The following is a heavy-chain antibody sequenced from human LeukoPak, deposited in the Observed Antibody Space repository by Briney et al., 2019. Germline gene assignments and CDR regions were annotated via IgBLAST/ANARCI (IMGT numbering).Heavy chain of an antibody. J-gene: IGHJ4*02. CDR3: ATQQQLEPTIDY. V-gene: IGHV4-30-4*01. CDR2: IYYSGST. CDR1: GGSISSGDYY. D-gene: IGHD6-13*01. Sequence: KASETLSLTCTVSGGSISSGDYYWSWIRQPPGKGLEWIGYIYYSGSTYYNPSLKSRVTISVDTSKNQFSLKLSSVTAADTAVYYCATQQQLEPTIDYWGQGTLVTVSS.